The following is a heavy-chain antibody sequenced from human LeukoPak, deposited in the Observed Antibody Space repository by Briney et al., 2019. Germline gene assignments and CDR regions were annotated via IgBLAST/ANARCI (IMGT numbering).Heavy chain of an antibody. CDR2: IYYSGST. J-gene: IGHJ3*02. Sequence: SETLSLTCTVSGGSVSSGSYYWSWIRQPPGKGLEWIGYIYYSGSTNYNPSLKSRVTISVDTSKNQFSLKLSSVTAADTAVYYCVRVYFGAFDIWGQGTMVTVSS. CDR3: VRVYFGAFDI. V-gene: IGHV4-61*01. CDR1: GGSVSSGSYY. D-gene: IGHD2-8*01.